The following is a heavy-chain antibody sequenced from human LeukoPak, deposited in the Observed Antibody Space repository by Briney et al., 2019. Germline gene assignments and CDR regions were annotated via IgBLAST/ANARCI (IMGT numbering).Heavy chain of an antibody. V-gene: IGHV3-23*01. D-gene: IGHD6-19*01. CDR2: ISDGGGST. Sequence: GGSLRLSCAASGFTFSSYAKSWVRQAPGKGLEWVSGISDGGGSTYYADSVKGRFTISRDNSKNTLYLQMNTLRAEDTAVYYCAKKRVAVAGSHYFDYWGQGALVTVSS. CDR3: AKKRVAVAGSHYFDY. CDR1: GFTFSSYA. J-gene: IGHJ4*02.